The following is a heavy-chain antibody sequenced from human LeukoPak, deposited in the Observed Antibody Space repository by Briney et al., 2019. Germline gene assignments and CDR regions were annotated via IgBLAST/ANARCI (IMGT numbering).Heavy chain of an antibody. CDR1: GFTFSSYS. V-gene: IGHV3-21*01. D-gene: IGHD3-16*02. CDR2: ISSSSSYI. J-gene: IGHJ4*02. CDR3: ARGPDPLYVWESYLIEYYFDY. Sequence: GGSLRLSCAASGFTFSSYSMNWVRQAPGKGLEWVSSISSSSSYIYYADSVKGRFTISRDNAKNSLYLQMNSLRAEDTAVYYCARGPDPLYVWESYLIEYYFDYWGQGTLVTVSS.